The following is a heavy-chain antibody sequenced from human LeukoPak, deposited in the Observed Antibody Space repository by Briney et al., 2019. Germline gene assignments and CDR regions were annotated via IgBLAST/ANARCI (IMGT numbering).Heavy chain of an antibody. CDR3: ARAGFWSGYYSDY. D-gene: IGHD3-3*01. CDR2: INHSGST. Sequence: SETLSLTCAVYGGSFSGCYWSWIRQPPGKGLEWIGEINHSGSTNYNPSLKSRVTISVDKSKNQFSLKLSSVTAADTAVYYCARAGFWSGYYSDYWGQRTLVTVSS. CDR1: GGSFSGCY. V-gene: IGHV4-34*01. J-gene: IGHJ4*02.